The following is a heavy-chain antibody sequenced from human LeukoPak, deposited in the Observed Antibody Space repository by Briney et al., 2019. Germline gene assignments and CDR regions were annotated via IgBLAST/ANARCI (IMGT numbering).Heavy chain of an antibody. J-gene: IGHJ3*02. V-gene: IGHV3-30*04. Sequence: GGSLRLSCAASGFTFSTYAMNWVRQAPGKGLEWVAVISDDGRHNYYADSVKGRFTISRDNSKNSLYLQMNSLRAEDTALYYCQARHIVGATTSKAFDIWGQGTMVTVSS. CDR2: ISDDGRHN. D-gene: IGHD1-26*01. CDR3: QARHIVGATTSKAFDI. CDR1: GFTFSTYA.